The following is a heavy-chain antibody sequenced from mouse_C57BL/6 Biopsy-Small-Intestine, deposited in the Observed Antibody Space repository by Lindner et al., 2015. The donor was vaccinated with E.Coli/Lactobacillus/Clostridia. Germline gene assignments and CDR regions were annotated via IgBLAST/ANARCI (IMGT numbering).Heavy chain of an antibody. CDR2: INPYNDGT. J-gene: IGHJ3*01. Sequence: VQLQESGPELVKPGASVKMSCKASGYTFTTYVLHWVKQKPGQGLEWIGYINPYNDGTKYNEKFKGKATLTSDKSSSTAYMELSSLTSEDSAVYYCARRGYDGNYWFAYWGQGTLVTVSA. CDR3: ARRGYDGNYWFAY. D-gene: IGHD2-1*01. CDR1: GYTFTTYV. V-gene: IGHV1-14*01.